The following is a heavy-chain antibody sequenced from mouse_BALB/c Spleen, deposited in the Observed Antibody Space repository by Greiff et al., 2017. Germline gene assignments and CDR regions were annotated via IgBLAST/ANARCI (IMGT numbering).Heavy chain of an antibody. CDR1: GFTFSSFG. Sequence: EVKLQESGGGLVQPGGSRKLSCAASGFTFSSFGMHWVRQAPEKGLEWVAYISSGSSTIYYADTVKGRFTISRDNPKNTLFLQMTSLRSEDTAMYYCARNGLFDYWGQGTTLTVSS. J-gene: IGHJ2*01. CDR3: ARNGLFDY. V-gene: IGHV5-17*02. CDR2: ISSGSSTI.